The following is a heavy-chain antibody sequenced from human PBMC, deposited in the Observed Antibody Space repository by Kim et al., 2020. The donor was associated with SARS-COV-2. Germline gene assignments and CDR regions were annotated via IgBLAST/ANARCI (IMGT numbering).Heavy chain of an antibody. CDR2: IYYSGST. Sequence: SETLSLTCTVSGGSISSYYWSWIRQPPGKGLEWIGYIYYSGSTNYNPSLKSRVTISVDTSKNQFSLKLSSVTAADTAVYYCARHQPRGYSYGYWYFDLWGRGTLVTFPS. CDR3: ARHQPRGYSYGYWYFDL. D-gene: IGHD5-18*01. CDR1: GGSISSYY. V-gene: IGHV4-59*08. J-gene: IGHJ2*01.